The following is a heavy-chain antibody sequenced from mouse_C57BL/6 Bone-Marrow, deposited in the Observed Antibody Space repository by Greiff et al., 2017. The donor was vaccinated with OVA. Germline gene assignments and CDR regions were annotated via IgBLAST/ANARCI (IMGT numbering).Heavy chain of an antibody. CDR2: ISYDGSN. CDR1: GYSITSGYY. V-gene: IGHV3-6*01. Sequence: EVQLVESGPGLVKPSQSLSLTCSVTGYSITSGYYWNWIRQFPGNKLEWMGYISYDGSNNYNPSLKNRISITRDTSKNQFFLKLNSVTTEDTATYYCARDPHYYGSSYWYCDVWGTGTTVTVSS. D-gene: IGHD1-1*01. J-gene: IGHJ1*03. CDR3: ARDPHYYGSSYWYCDV.